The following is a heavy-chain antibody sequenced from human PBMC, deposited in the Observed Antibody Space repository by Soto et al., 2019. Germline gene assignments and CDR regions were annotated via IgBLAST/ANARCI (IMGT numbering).Heavy chain of an antibody. CDR1: GGSFSGYY. V-gene: IGHV4-34*01. D-gene: IGHD6-19*01. J-gene: IGHJ4*02. CDR3: ARRYPGDGSIAVAGRAPLDY. Sequence: SETLSLTCAVYGGSFSGYYWSWIRQPPGKGLEWIGEINHSGSTNYNPSLKSRVTISVDTSKNQFSLKLSSVTAADTAVYYCARRYPGDGSIAVAGRAPLDYWGQGTLVTVSS. CDR2: INHSGST.